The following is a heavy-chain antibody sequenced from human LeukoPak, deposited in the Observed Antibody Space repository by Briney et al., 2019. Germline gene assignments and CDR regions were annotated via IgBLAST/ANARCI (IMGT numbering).Heavy chain of an antibody. CDR1: GGSFSSGGYS. D-gene: IGHD1-14*01. V-gene: IGHV4-30-2*01. J-gene: IGHJ4*02. CDR2: IYHSGST. CDR3: ASSKNRDYYFDY. Sequence: SETLSLTCAVSGGSFSSGGYSWSWHRQPPGMGLEWIGYIYHSGSTYYNPSLKRRVTISVDRSKNQFSLKLSSVTAADTAVYYCASSKNRDYYFDYWGQGTLVTVSS.